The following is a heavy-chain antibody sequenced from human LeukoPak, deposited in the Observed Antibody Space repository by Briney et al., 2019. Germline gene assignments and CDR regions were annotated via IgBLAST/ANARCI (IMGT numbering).Heavy chain of an antibody. CDR3: ARAQGGGGYMDV. V-gene: IGHV1-2*02. J-gene: IGHJ6*03. CDR1: GYTFTGYY. CDR2: INPNSGGT. Sequence: EASVQVSCKASGYTFTGYYMHWVRQAPGQGLEWMGWINPNSGGTNYAQKFQGRVTMTRDTSISTAYMELSSLRSDDTAVYYCARAQGGGGYMDVWGKGTTVTVSS. D-gene: IGHD3-16*01.